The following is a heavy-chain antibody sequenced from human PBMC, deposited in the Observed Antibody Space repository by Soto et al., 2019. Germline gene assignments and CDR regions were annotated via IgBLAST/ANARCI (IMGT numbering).Heavy chain of an antibody. J-gene: IGHJ4*02. D-gene: IGHD3-10*01. V-gene: IGHV3-23*01. CDR2: ISNSGGAT. CDR1: GFAFSSCA. Sequence: EVQLLESGGGLVQPGGSLRLSCAASGFAFSSCAMTWVRQAPGKGLEWVSSISNSGGATFYADSVKGRFTVSRENSKNTLYLQMNSRRAEDPALYYSAKELAYRSGWPFDSWGQGTLVTVPS. CDR3: AKELAYRSGWPFDS.